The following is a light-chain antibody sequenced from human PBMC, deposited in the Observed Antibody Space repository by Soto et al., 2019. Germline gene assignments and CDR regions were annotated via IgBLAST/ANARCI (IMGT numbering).Light chain of an antibody. CDR2: DVI. CDR1: SSDVGGYNY. CDR3: CSYGGSYIWV. V-gene: IGLV2-11*01. Sequence: QSVLTQPRSVSGSPGQSVTISCSGTSSDVGGYNYVSWYQQHPGKAPKLMLYDVIKRPSGVPDRFSGSKSGNTASLTISGLQAEDEADYYCCSYGGSYIWVFGGGTQLTVL. J-gene: IGLJ3*02.